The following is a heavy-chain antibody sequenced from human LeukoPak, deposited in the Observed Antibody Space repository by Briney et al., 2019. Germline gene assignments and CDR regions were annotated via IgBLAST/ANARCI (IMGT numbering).Heavy chain of an antibody. J-gene: IGHJ4*02. CDR2: INPNSGGT. CDR1: GYTFTGYY. V-gene: IGHV1-2*02. Sequence: ASVKVSCKASGYTFTGYYMHWVRQAPGQGLEWMGWINPNSGGTNYAQKFQGRVTMTRDTSISTAYMELSRLRSDDTAVYYCATGSGSTDRGFEYWGQGTLVTVSS. CDR3: ATGSGSTDRGFEY. D-gene: IGHD3-10*01.